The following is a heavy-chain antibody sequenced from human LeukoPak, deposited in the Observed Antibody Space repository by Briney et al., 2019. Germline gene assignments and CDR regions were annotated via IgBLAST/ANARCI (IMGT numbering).Heavy chain of an antibody. J-gene: IGHJ5*02. CDR1: GGSISSSSYY. Sequence: SETLSLTCTVSGGSISSSSYYWGWIRQPPGKGLEWIGSIYYSGSTYYNPSLKSRVTISVDTSKNQFSLKLSSVTAADTAVYYCARAGYCSGGSCYGWFDPWGQGTLVTVSS. D-gene: IGHD2-15*01. CDR3: ARAGYCSGGSCYGWFDP. CDR2: IYYSGST. V-gene: IGHV4-39*07.